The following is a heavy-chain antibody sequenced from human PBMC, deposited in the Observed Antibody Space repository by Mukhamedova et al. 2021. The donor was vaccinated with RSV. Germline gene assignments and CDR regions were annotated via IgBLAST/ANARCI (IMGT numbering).Heavy chain of an antibody. V-gene: IGHV3-23*01. J-gene: IGHJ4*02. Sequence: GLEWVSAISGAGGSTYYAVSVKGRFTISRDNSKNTLYLQMNSLRAEDTAVYYCAKEWLPQWGGQGTLVTVSS. CDR3: AKEWLPQW. D-gene: IGHD3-22*01. CDR2: ISGAGGST.